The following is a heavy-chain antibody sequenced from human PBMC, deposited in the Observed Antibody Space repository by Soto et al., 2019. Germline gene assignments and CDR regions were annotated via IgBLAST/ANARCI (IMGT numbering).Heavy chain of an antibody. CDR3: ARDFYDSVGYTWFDS. CDR2: IHNSGTS. CDR1: VDTITSYY. J-gene: IGHJ5*01. D-gene: IGHD3-22*01. Sequence: SETLSLTCTVSVDTITSYYWGWIRQAPGKGLEWIGHIHNSGTSTHNPSLNGRVTISIDMSKKQFSLKLTSLTSADTAVYYCARDFYDSVGYTWFDSWSQGTLVTVPQ. V-gene: IGHV4-59*01.